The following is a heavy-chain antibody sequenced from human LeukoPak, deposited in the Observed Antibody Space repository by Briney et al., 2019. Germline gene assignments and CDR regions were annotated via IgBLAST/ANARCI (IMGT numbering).Heavy chain of an antibody. V-gene: IGHV3-30*18. CDR1: GFTFSSYG. D-gene: IGHD4-23*01. J-gene: IGHJ1*01. Sequence: GGSLRFSCAASGFTFSSYGMHWVRQAPGKGLEWVAVISYDGSNKYYADSVKGRFTISRDNSKNTLYLQMNSLRAEDTAVYYCAKDQTPPLHWGQGTLVTVSS. CDR3: AKDQTPPLH. CDR2: ISYDGSNK.